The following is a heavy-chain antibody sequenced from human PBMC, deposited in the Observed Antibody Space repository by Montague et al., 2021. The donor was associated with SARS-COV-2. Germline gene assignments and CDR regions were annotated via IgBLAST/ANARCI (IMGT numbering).Heavy chain of an antibody. D-gene: IGHD5-18*01. V-gene: IGHV3-23*03. CDR2: IYSGERGT. CDR3: AKGRYSAYVLDY. Sequence: SLRLSFSASGFTFNSYSMSWVRQSPGKGLEWVSVIYSGERGTYYADSVKGRFTISRDNSKNTLYLQMHSLRAEDTAKYYCAKGRYSAYVLDYWGQGTQVTVSS. CDR1: GFTFNSYS. J-gene: IGHJ4*02.